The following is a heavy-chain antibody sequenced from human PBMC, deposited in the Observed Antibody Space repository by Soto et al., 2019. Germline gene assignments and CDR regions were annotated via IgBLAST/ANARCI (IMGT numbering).Heavy chain of an antibody. CDR3: ARNTGTYYGSFDF. CDR1: GGSISTYF. CDR2: IHSSGST. Sequence: QVHLQESGPGLVKPSETLSLTRTVSGGSISTYFWTWIRQPAGKGLEWIGRIHSSGSTNYNPSLKTRVTMSVDTSKNHFSLELYSVTAADTAVYFCARNTGTYYGSFDFWGQGTLVTVSS. J-gene: IGHJ4*02. V-gene: IGHV4-4*07. D-gene: IGHD1-26*01.